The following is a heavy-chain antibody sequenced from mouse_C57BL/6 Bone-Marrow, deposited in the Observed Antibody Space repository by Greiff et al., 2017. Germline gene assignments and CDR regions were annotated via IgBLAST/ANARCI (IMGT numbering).Heavy chain of an antibody. CDR1: GYSITSGYY. Sequence: EVKLVESGPGLVKPSQSLSLTCSVTGYSITSGYYWNWIRQFPGNKLEWMGYISYDGSNNYNPSLKNRISITRDTSKNQFFLKLNSVTTEDTATYYCAREGRYYYAMDYWGQGTSVTVSS. J-gene: IGHJ4*01. CDR3: AREGRYYYAMDY. V-gene: IGHV3-6*01. CDR2: ISYDGSN.